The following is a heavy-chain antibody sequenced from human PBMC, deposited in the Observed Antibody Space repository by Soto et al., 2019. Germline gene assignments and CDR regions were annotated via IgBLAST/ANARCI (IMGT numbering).Heavy chain of an antibody. Sequence: QVQLVQSGAEVKKPGASVKVSGKASGYTFTSYGISWVRQAPGQGLEWMGWISAYNGNTNDAQKLQGRVTMTADTDTSTAYRELRSLRSGDPAVYYCARGTRVETGSCWGQGTLVTVSS. D-gene: IGHD5-18*01. CDR3: ARGTRVETGSC. CDR1: GYTFTSYG. J-gene: IGHJ4*02. V-gene: IGHV1-18*01. CDR2: ISAYNGNT.